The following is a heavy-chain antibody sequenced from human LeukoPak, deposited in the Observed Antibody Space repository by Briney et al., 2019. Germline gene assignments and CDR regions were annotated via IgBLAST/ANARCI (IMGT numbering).Heavy chain of an antibody. Sequence: GGSLRLSCAASGFIFSSYWMSWVRQAPGKGLEWVANIKKDGSEKYYVDSVKGRFTIPRDNAKTSLYLQMNSLRAEDTAVYYCARDLSGVTGYTYGRGIDYWGQGTLVTVSS. J-gene: IGHJ4*02. CDR1: GFIFSSYW. CDR3: ARDLSGVTGYTYGRGIDY. V-gene: IGHV3-7*01. D-gene: IGHD5-18*01. CDR2: IKKDGSEK.